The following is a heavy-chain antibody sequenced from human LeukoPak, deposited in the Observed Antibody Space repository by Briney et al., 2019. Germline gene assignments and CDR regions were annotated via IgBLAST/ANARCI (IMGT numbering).Heavy chain of an antibody. CDR2: INHN. CDR3: ARGRRAFYQTRGNRFYYYMDV. CDR1: GASFSDFH. V-gene: IGHV4-34*01. Sequence: KPSETLSLTCAVYGASFSDFHWTWIRQSPGKGLEWIGEINHNNYNPSLKSRVTISLDTSKNQIFLNLTSVTAADTAVYYCARGRRAFYQTRGNRFYYYMDVWGKGTTVIVSS. D-gene: IGHD2/OR15-2a*01. J-gene: IGHJ6*03.